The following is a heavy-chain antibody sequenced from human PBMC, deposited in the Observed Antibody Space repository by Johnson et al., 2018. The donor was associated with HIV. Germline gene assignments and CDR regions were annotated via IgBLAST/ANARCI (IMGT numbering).Heavy chain of an antibody. Sequence: QVQLVESGGGVVQPGRSLRLSCAASGFTFKTYGMHWVRQAPGKGLKWVAVISYDGSKKIYADSVKGRFTISRDNSENTLYLEMNSLRPEDTAIYYCVTAYCTADDCYDALDNWGRGTMVTVSS. J-gene: IGHJ3*02. CDR3: VTAYCTADDCYDALDN. V-gene: IGHV3-30*03. CDR2: ISYDGSKK. D-gene: IGHD2-21*01. CDR1: GFTFKTYG.